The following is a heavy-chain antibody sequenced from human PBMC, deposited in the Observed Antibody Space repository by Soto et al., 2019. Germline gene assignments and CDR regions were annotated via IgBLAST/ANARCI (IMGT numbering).Heavy chain of an antibody. CDR3: ARGDYVFDY. CDR2: IYYSGST. CDR1: GGSISSYY. V-gene: IGHV4-59*01. J-gene: IGHJ4*02. D-gene: IGHD4-17*01. Sequence: SETLSLTSTVAGGSISSYYWSWIRQPPGKGLEWIGYIYYSGSTNYNPSLKSRVTISVDTSKNQFSLKLSSVTAADTAVYYCARGDYVFDYWGQGTLVTVSS.